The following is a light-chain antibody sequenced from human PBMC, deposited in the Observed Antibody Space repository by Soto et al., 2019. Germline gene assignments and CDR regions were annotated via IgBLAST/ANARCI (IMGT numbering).Light chain of an antibody. CDR1: QSVSSY. Sequence: EIVLTQSPDTLSLFPGDRATLSGRASQSVSSYLAWYQQKLGQAPRLLIYDASNRATGIPARFSGSGSGTDFTLTISSLEPEDFAVYYCQQRSNWPPITFGQGTRLEI. J-gene: IGKJ5*01. CDR2: DAS. CDR3: QQRSNWPPIT. V-gene: IGKV3-11*01.